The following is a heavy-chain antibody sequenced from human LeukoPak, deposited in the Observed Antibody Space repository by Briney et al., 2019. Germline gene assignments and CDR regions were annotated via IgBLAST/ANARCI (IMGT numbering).Heavy chain of an antibody. V-gene: IGHV3-23*01. CDR3: AKGVDYRYYYMDV. CDR2: ISGSGGST. D-gene: IGHD2-15*01. J-gene: IGHJ6*03. CDR1: GFSGFTFSHYG. Sequence: PGGSLRLSCAASGFSGFTFSHYGMSWVRQAPGKGLEWVSAISGSGGSTYYADSVKGRFTISRDNSKNTLYLQMNSLRAEDTAVYYCAKGVDYRYYYMDVWGKGTTVTVSS.